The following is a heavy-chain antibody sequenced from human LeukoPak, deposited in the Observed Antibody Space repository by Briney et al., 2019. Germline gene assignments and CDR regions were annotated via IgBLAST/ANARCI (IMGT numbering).Heavy chain of an antibody. CDR1: TVSSNY. D-gene: IGHD3-3*01. CDR2: IYSGDST. V-gene: IGHV3-53*05. CDR3: ARDRGDFWKTYGTYYYCGMDV. Sequence: GGSLRLSCTVSSNYMSWVGQAPGKGLEWLSVIYSGDSTYYADSVRGRFTISRDISKNTLYLQMNSLRPEDTAVYYCARDRGDFWKTYGTYYYCGMDVWGQGTTVTVSS. J-gene: IGHJ6*02.